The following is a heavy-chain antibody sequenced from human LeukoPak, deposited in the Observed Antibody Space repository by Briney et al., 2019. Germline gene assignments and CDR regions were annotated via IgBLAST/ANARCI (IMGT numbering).Heavy chain of an antibody. CDR1: GFTFSGYV. CDR3: ARGIGEFINYYYGMDV. Sequence: PGGSLRLSCAASGFTFSGYVIHWVRQAPGKGLEWVAVISYDGSNKYYTDSVKGRFTISRDNSKNTLYLQMNSLRAEDTAVYYCARGIGEFINYYYGMDVWGQGTTVTVSS. CDR2: ISYDGSNK. D-gene: IGHD3-10*01. J-gene: IGHJ6*02. V-gene: IGHV3-30-3*01.